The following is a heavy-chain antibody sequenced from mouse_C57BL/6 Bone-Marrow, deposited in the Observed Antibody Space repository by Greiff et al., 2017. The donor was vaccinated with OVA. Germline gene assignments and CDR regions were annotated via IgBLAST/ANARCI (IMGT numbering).Heavy chain of an antibody. D-gene: IGHD2-3*01. CDR1: GYAFSSSW. Sequence: QVQLQQSGPELVKPGASVKISCKASGYAFSSSWMNWVKQRPGKGLEWIGRIYPGDGDTNYNGKFKGKATLTADKSSSTAYMQLSSLTSEYSSVYFCARHEDCYYASYFDYWGQGTTLTGSS. CDR2: IYPGDGDT. J-gene: IGHJ2*01. V-gene: IGHV1-82*01. CDR3: ARHEDCYYASYFDY.